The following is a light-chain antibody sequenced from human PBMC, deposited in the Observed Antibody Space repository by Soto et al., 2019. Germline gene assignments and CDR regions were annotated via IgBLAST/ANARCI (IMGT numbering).Light chain of an antibody. J-gene: IGLJ1*01. CDR2: DVS. CDR1: SSDVGGYNY. Sequence: QSALTQPASVSGSPGQSITLSCTGTSSDVGGYNYVSWYQQHPGKAPKLMIYDVSNRPSGVSNRFSGSKSGNTASLTISGLQAEDEADYYCCSYTSSSTYVFGVGTKLTVL. CDR3: CSYTSSSTYV. V-gene: IGLV2-14*01.